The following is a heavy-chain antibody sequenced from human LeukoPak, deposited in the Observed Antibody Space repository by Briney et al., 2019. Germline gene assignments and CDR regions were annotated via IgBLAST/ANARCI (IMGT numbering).Heavy chain of an antibody. V-gene: IGHV3-48*04. CDR1: GFTFGDYS. Sequence: PGGSLRLSCAASGFTFGDYSMNWVRQAPGKGPEWLSYISSGSSTIYYADSVKGRFTISRDNAKKSLYLQMNSLRAEDTAVYYCSSGNLFDYWGQGTLVTVSS. J-gene: IGHJ4*02. CDR3: SSGNLFDY. CDR2: ISSGSSTI. D-gene: IGHD1-1*01.